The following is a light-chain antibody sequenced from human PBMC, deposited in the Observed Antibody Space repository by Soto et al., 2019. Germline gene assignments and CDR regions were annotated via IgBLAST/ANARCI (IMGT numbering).Light chain of an antibody. CDR2: GAS. CDR3: QQYGSSPPVFPT. Sequence: EIVLTQSPGTLSSSPGERATLSCRASQSVSSSYLAWYQQKPGQAPRLLIYGASSRATGIPDRFSGSGSGTDFTLTISRLEPEDFAVYYCQQYGSSPPVFPTFGGGTKVEIK. J-gene: IGKJ4*01. V-gene: IGKV3-20*01. CDR1: QSVSSSY.